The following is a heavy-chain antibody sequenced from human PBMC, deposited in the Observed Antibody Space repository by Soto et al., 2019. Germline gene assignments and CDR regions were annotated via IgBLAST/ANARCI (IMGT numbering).Heavy chain of an antibody. J-gene: IGHJ6*02. CDR3: ARTGYSGSYYYYYGMDV. D-gene: IGHD1-26*01. CDR2: IYYSGST. V-gene: IGHV4-59*01. CDR1: GGSISSYY. Sequence: PSETLSLTCTVSGGSISSYYWSWIRQPPGKGLEWIGYIYYSGSTNYNPSLKSRVTISVDTSKNQFSLKLSSVTAADTAVYYCARTGYSGSYYYYYGMDVWGQGTTVTVS.